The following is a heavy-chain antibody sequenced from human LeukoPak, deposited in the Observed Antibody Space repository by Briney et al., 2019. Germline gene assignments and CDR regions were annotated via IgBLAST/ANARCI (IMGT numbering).Heavy chain of an antibody. J-gene: IGHJ4*02. CDR1: GFTFSSSW. V-gene: IGHV3-7*01. Sequence: GGSLGLSCAACGFTFSSSWMSWVRQAPGKGLEWVANIKQDGSEKYYVDSGKDRFTISRDNAKNSLYLQMNSLRAEDTAVYYSARGLGPSRPFDSWGQGTRVSVSS. CDR2: IKQDGSEK. CDR3: ARGLGPSRPFDS.